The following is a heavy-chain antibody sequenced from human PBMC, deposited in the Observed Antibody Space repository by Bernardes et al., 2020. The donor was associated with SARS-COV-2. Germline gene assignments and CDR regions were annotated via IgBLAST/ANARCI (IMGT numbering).Heavy chain of an antibody. V-gene: IGHV1-3*01. D-gene: IGHD3-10*01. J-gene: IGHJ4*02. CDR2: VNAVNGDT. CDR1: GYTFADYA. Sequence: ASEKVSCKTSGYTFADYAIHWVRQAPGQRLEWMGWVNAVNGDTKYSQKFQGRVTITRDASASAAYMELTRLRSEDTAVYYCARGRLSTPRFRGLLINISYRLDYWGQGTLVTVSS. CDR3: ARGRLSTPRFRGLLINISYRLDY.